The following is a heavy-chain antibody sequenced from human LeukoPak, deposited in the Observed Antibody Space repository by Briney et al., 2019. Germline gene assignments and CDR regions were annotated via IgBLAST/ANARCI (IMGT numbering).Heavy chain of an antibody. Sequence: GGSLRLSCAASGFTFSSYSMNWVRQAPGKGLEWVSSISSSSSYTYYADSVKGRFTISRDNAKNSLYLQMNSLRAEDTAVYYCARDLSSWYGYYFDYWGQGTLVTVSS. CDR1: GFTFSSYS. J-gene: IGHJ4*02. CDR3: ARDLSSWYGYYFDY. CDR2: ISSSSSYT. D-gene: IGHD6-13*01. V-gene: IGHV3-21*01.